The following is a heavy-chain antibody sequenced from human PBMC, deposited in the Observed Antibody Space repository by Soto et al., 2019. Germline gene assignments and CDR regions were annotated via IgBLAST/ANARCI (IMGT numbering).Heavy chain of an antibody. CDR3: VRRNDPYYFDY. CDR2: VYGDDDK. D-gene: IGHD1-1*01. Sequence: QITLQESGPTLVKPTQTLTLTCTFSGFSLTTSALAVGWIRQPPGKALEWLAIVYGDDDKFYSPSLRSRLTIIKDNSKNQVVLLLTDMDPVDTGTYYCVRRNDPYYFDYWGQGTLVTVSS. J-gene: IGHJ4*02. V-gene: IGHV2-5*04. CDR1: GFSLTTSALA.